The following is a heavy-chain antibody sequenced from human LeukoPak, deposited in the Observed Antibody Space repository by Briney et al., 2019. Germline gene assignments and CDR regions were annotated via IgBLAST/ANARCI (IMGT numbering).Heavy chain of an antibody. CDR2: IYTSGST. V-gene: IGHV4-61*02. CDR3: AGLDDFWSGYSPDDY. J-gene: IGHJ4*02. Sequence: SETLSLTCTVSGGSMSSGSHYWSWIRQPAGKGLEWIGRIYTSGSTYYNPSLKSRVTISVDTSKNQFSLKLSSVTAADTAVYYCAGLDDFWSGYSPDDYWGQGTLVTVSS. D-gene: IGHD3-3*01. CDR1: GGSMSSGSHY.